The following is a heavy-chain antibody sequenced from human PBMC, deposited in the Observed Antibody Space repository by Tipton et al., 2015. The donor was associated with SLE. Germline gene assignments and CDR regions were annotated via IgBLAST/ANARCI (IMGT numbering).Heavy chain of an antibody. CDR3: ARGVAGYFYYCYMDV. J-gene: IGHJ6*03. V-gene: IGHV4-34*01. Sequence: LRLSCTVSGGSISGPYHWSWIRQAAGKGLEWIGEISHSGSANYNPSLKSRGTISLDMSKNQFSLRLSSVTAADTAVYYCARGVAGYFYYCYMDVWGKGTTVTISS. CDR2: ISHSGSA. CDR1: GGSISGPYH.